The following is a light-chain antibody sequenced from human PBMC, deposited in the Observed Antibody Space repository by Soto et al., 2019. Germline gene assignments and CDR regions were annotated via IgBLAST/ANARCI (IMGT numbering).Light chain of an antibody. CDR3: QVWDRSSDLRV. Sequence: SYELTQAPSVSVAPGKTARITCGGNNIGSQSVHWYQQKPGQAPVLVIYYDRDRPSGIPERFSGSNSGNTATLTISRVEAGDEADYYCQVWDRSSDLRVFGGGTQLTVL. CDR2: YDR. V-gene: IGLV3-21*04. J-gene: IGLJ2*01. CDR1: NIGSQS.